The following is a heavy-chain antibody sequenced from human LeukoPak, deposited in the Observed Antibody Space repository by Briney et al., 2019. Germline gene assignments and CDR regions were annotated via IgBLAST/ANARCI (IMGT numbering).Heavy chain of an antibody. CDR3: AISLGDDSGGYSRYYSDC. Sequence: SVKVSCKASGATFNRYTISWVRQAPGQGLEWMGRIIPIFDTVNYVQKFQGRLTITTDESTSTAYMELSSLRSEDTAVYYCAISLGDDSGGYSRYYSDCWGQGTLVTVSS. J-gene: IGHJ4*02. CDR2: IIPIFDTV. D-gene: IGHD3-22*01. V-gene: IGHV1-69*05. CDR1: GATFNRYT.